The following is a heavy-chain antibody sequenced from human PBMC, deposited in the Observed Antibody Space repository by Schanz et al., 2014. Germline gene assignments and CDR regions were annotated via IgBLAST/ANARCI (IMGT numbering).Heavy chain of an antibody. CDR1: GFTFSNYW. CDR2: INGDGSRT. V-gene: IGHV3-74*02. J-gene: IGHJ5*02. D-gene: IGHD3-10*01. CDR3: ARPALWFGDNCFDP. Sequence: EVQLLESGGGLVQPGGSLRLSCAASGFTFSNYWMHWVRQAPGKGLVWVSRINGDGSRTAYADSVKGRFTISRDNAKNTLYLQMNSLRAEDTAVYYCARPALWFGDNCFDPWGQGTLVNVSA.